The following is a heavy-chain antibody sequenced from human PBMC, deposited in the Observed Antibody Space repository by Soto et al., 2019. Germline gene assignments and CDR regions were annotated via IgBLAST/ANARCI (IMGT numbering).Heavy chain of an antibody. D-gene: IGHD6-19*01. CDR1: GGSINSSSYF. CDR3: ARHYSSGSRNWFDP. Sequence: SETLSLTCSVSGGSINSSSYFWGWVRQPPGKGLEWIGSIYYSGSTYYNPPLRSRVTISVDTSKNQFSLKLSSVTAADTAVFYCARHYSSGSRNWFDPWGQGTLVT. V-gene: IGHV4-39*01. CDR2: IYYSGST. J-gene: IGHJ5*02.